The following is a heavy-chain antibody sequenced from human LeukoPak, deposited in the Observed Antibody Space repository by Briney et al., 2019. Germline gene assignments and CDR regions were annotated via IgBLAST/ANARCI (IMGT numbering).Heavy chain of an antibody. CDR3: ARERPVPDFYYGMDV. V-gene: IGHV3-20*04. Sequence: PGGSLRLSCAASGFTFDDYGMSWVRQAPGKGLEWVSGINWNGGSTGYADSVKGRFTISKDNAKNSLHLQMNSLRAEDTAVYYCARERPVPDFYYGMDVWGQGTTVTVSS. J-gene: IGHJ6*02. D-gene: IGHD2-2*01. CDR1: GFTFDDYG. CDR2: INWNGGST.